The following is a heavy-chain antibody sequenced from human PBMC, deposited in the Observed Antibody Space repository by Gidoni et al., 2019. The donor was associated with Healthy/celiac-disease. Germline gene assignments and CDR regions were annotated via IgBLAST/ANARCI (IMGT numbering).Heavy chain of an antibody. V-gene: IGHV3-23*01. D-gene: IGHD4-17*01. J-gene: IGHJ3*02. CDR2: ISGSGDST. CDR3: SKDGSGAYAHDAFDI. CDR1: GFTFSSYA. Sequence: EVQLLESGGGLVQPGGSLRLPCAASGFTFSSYAMSWVRQAPGKGLACVSAISGSGDSTYYAYSVKGRFTIARDNSKNTLYLQMNSLRAEDTAVYYCSKDGSGAYAHDAFDIWGQGTMGTVSS.